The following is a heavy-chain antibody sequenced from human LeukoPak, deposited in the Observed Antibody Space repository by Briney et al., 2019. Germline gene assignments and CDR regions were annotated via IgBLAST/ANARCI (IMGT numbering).Heavy chain of an antibody. J-gene: IGHJ1*01. CDR3: ARARGRIAAAGTPEYSQH. Sequence: PSETLSLTCTVSGYSISSGYYWGWIRQPPGKGLEWIGSIYHSGSTYYNPSLKSRVTISVDTSKNQFSLKLSSVTAADTAVYYCARARGRIAAAGTPEYSQHWGQGTLVTVSS. CDR1: GYSISSGYY. CDR2: IYHSGST. V-gene: IGHV4-38-2*02. D-gene: IGHD6-13*01.